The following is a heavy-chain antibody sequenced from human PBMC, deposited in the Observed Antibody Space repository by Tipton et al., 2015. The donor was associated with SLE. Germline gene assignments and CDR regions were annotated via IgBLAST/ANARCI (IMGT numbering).Heavy chain of an antibody. J-gene: IGHJ6*03. D-gene: IGHD2-2*01. Sequence: QSGPEVKKPGASVKVSCKTSGYTFTTYEINWVRQAAGQGLEWMGWMNPISGNTGSAQKFQGRVTMTRDNSISTAYMELSSPRSEDTAVYYCARVLSYCSSTSCARPYYYYMDVWGKGTTVTVSS. V-gene: IGHV1-8*01. CDR2: MNPISGNT. CDR1: GYTFTTYE. CDR3: ARVLSYCSSTSCARPYYYYMDV.